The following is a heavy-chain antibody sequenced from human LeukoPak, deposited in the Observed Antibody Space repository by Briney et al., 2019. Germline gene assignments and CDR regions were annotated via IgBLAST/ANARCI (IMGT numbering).Heavy chain of an antibody. D-gene: IGHD4-23*01. V-gene: IGHV4-38-2*01. J-gene: IGHJ3*02. CDR3: ARRGATTVVTEDAFDI. Sequence: SETPSLTCAGAGYSISSGYYWGWIRQPPGKGLAWIGSIYHSGSTYYNPSLKSRVTISVDASKNQFSLKLSSVTAADTAVYYCARRGATTVVTEDAFDIWGQGTMVTVSS. CDR1: GYSISSGYY. CDR2: IYHSGST.